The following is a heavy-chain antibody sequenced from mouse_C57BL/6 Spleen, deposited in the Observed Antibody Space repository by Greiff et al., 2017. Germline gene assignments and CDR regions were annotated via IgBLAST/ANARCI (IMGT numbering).Heavy chain of an antibody. V-gene: IGHV5-9-1*02. J-gene: IGHJ4*01. CDR2: ISSGGDYI. D-gene: IGHD2-1*01. CDR3: TREDGKGAMDY. Sequence: EVKLMESGEGLVKPGGSLTLSCAASGFTFSSYAMSWVRQTPEKRLEWVAYISSGGDYIYYADTVKGRFTISRDNARNTLYLQMSSLKSEDTAMYYCTREDGKGAMDYWGQGTSVTVSS. CDR1: GFTFSSYA.